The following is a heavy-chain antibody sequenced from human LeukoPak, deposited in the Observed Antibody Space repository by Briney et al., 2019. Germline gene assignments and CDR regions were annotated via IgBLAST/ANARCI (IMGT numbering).Heavy chain of an antibody. CDR1: GFSFSDAP. Sequence: GGSPRLSCVVSGFSFSDAPMTWVRQAPGKGLEWVAVIWYDGSNKYYADSVKGRFTISRDNSKNTLYLQMNSLRAEDTAVYYCARDSKLTPFDYWGQGTLVTVSS. CDR2: IWYDGSNK. CDR3: ARDSKLTPFDY. V-gene: IGHV3-33*08. J-gene: IGHJ4*02. D-gene: IGHD2-15*01.